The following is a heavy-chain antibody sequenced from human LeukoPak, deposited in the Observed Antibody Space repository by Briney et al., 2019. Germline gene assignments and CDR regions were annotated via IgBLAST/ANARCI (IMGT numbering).Heavy chain of an antibody. CDR1: GGSISSSSYY. J-gene: IGHJ6*03. Sequence: SETLSLTCTVSGGSISSSSYYWGWIRQPPGKGLEWIGSIYYSGSTYYNPSLKSRVTISVDRSKNQFSLKLSSVTAADTAVYYCARDRGWDCGSTSCYYYYYMDVWGKGTTVTVSS. D-gene: IGHD2-2*01. CDR2: IYYSGST. CDR3: ARDRGWDCGSTSCYYYYYMDV. V-gene: IGHV4-39*07.